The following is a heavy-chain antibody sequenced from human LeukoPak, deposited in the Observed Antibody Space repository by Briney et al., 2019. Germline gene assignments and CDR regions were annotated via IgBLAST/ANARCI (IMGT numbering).Heavy chain of an antibody. Sequence: EASGKVSCKVSAYTLTELSMHWVRQAHGKGIEWMGGFDPEDGETIYAQKFQGRVTMTEDTSTDTAYMELSSLRSEDTAVYYCATEVLITMVRGVDVDYWGQGTLVTVSS. CDR1: AYTLTELS. V-gene: IGHV1-24*01. J-gene: IGHJ4*02. CDR2: FDPEDGET. CDR3: ATEVLITMVRGVDVDY. D-gene: IGHD3-10*01.